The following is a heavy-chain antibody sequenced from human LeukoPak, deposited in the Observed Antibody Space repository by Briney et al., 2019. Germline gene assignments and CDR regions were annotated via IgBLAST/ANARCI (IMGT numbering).Heavy chain of an antibody. D-gene: IGHD2-2*01. Sequence: SETLSLTCTVSGGSISSGGYYWSWIRQHPGKGLGWIGYIYYSGSTYYNPSLKSRVTISLDTSKNQFSLKLSSVTAADTAVYYCARAGYCSSTSCTTYNWFDPWGQGTLATVSS. J-gene: IGHJ5*02. V-gene: IGHV4-31*03. CDR2: IYYSGST. CDR3: ARAGYCSSTSCTTYNWFDP. CDR1: GGSISSGGYY.